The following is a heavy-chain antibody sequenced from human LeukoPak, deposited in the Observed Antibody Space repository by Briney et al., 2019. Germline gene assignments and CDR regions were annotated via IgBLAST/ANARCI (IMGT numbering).Heavy chain of an antibody. J-gene: IGHJ4*02. V-gene: IGHV3-23*01. CDR3: AKDSSGYYPDY. Sequence: GGSLRLSRAASGLTFSSYAMSWVRQAPGKGLDWVSGISSSGGSTYYADSVKGRFTISRDNSKNTLYLQMNSLRAEDTAVYYCAKDSSGYYPDYWGQGTLVTVSS. D-gene: IGHD3-22*01. CDR1: GLTFSSYA. CDR2: ISSSGGST.